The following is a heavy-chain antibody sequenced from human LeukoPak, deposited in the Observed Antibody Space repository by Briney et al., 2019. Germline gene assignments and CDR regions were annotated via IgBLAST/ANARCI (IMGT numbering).Heavy chain of an antibody. Sequence: GGSLRLSCAASGFTFSNYAMSWVRQAPGKGLEXVSAITGSGSGIYYADSMKSRFTISRDNSKNTLYLQINSLRAEDTAVYYCAKWGDYDVLTGYYVSDYWGQGTLVTVSS. V-gene: IGHV3-23*01. CDR2: ITGSGSGI. J-gene: IGHJ4*02. D-gene: IGHD3-9*01. CDR1: GFTFSNYA. CDR3: AKWGDYDVLTGYYVSDY.